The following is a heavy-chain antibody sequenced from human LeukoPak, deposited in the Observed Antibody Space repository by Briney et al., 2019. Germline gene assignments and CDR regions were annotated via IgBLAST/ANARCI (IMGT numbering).Heavy chain of an antibody. V-gene: IGHV3-23*01. D-gene: IGHD6-13*01. CDR3: AKDKKQQLVPDYFDY. CDR1: GFTFSSNA. CDR2: ISGSGGST. J-gene: IGHJ4*02. Sequence: GGSLRLSCAASGFTFSSNAMSWVRQAPGKGLEWVSAISGSGGSTYYADSVKGRFAISRDNSKNTLYLQMNSLRAEDTAVYYCAKDKKQQLVPDYFDYWGQGTLVTVSS.